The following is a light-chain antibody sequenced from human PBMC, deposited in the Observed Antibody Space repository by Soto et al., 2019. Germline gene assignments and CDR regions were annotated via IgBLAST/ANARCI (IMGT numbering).Light chain of an antibody. CDR1: SSDVGGYKY. Sequence: QSALTQPASVSGSPGQSITISCTGTSSDVGGYKYVSWYQQHPGKAPKLLIYTVNNRPSGVSNRFSGSKSGNTASLTISGLQAEDEADYYCNSYTSSSSYVFGTGTKVTAL. J-gene: IGLJ1*01. CDR3: NSYTSSSSYV. V-gene: IGLV2-14*01. CDR2: TVN.